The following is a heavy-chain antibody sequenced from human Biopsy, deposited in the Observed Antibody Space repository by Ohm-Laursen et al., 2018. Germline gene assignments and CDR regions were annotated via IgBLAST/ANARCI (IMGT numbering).Heavy chain of an antibody. D-gene: IGHD3-22*01. CDR2: IFYRGST. V-gene: IGHV4-38-2*02. CDR1: GFTFRSYA. Sequence: LRLSCTASGFTFRSYAMAWIRQPPGKGLEWIGSIFYRGSTHYKPSLKSRVNISVDTSKNQFSLKLNSVTAADTAVYYCARDYDTSGYYYVSWGQGTLVTVSS. CDR3: ARDYDTSGYYYVS. J-gene: IGHJ5*02.